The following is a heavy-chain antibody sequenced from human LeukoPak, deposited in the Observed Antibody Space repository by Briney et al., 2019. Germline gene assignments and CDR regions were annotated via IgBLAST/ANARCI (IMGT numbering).Heavy chain of an antibody. Sequence: PGGSLRLSCAASGFTFSSYAMSWVRQAPGKGLEWVSAVSGSGVTTYYADSMKGRFTISRDNSKNTMFLQMNSLRVEDTAVYYCAKELLYYYYYMDVWGTGTTVTVSS. V-gene: IGHV3-23*01. D-gene: IGHD2/OR15-2a*01. CDR3: AKELLYYYYYMDV. CDR1: GFTFSSYA. J-gene: IGHJ6*03. CDR2: VSGSGVTT.